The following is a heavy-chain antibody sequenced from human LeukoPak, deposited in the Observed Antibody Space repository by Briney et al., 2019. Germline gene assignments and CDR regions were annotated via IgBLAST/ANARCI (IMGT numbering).Heavy chain of an antibody. D-gene: IGHD6-19*01. V-gene: IGHV3-48*03. Sequence: PGGSLRLSCAASGFTFSSYEMNWVRQAPGKGLEWVPYISSSGSPIYHADSVKGRFTISRDNAQNSMYLQMNSLRAEDTAVYYCAGGSGLVFDYWGQGTVVTVSS. CDR3: AGGSGLVFDY. J-gene: IGHJ4*02. CDR2: ISSSGSPI. CDR1: GFTFSSYE.